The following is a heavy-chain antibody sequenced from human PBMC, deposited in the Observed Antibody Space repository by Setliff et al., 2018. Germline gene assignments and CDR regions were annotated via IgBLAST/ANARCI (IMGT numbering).Heavy chain of an antibody. V-gene: IGHV3-30*03. Sequence: PGGSLRLSCAASGFTFSTYRMHWVRQAPGKGLEWVAVILDDGVKKYHADSVKGRFTISRDNSKNTLYLQMNSLRPEDTAVYYCARVGEYRFLEWFMNYYYNYMDAWGKGTTVT. D-gene: IGHD3-3*01. CDR1: GFTFSTYR. J-gene: IGHJ6*03. CDR3: ARVGEYRFLEWFMNYYYNYMDA. CDR2: ILDDGVKK.